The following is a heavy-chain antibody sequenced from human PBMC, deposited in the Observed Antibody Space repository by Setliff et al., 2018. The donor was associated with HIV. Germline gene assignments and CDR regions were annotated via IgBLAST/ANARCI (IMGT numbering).Heavy chain of an antibody. D-gene: IGHD4-17*01. V-gene: IGHV3-23*01. J-gene: IGHJ3*02. CDR3: AKVFDYGIDGFDI. CDR2: ITGSGDST. Sequence: GGSLRLSCAASGFTFSSYAMTWVRQAPGKGLEWVSSITGSGDSTYYANSVKGRFTISRDSSKNTLSLQMSSLRAEDTALYYCAKVFDYGIDGFDIWGQGTLVTVSS. CDR1: GFTFSSYA.